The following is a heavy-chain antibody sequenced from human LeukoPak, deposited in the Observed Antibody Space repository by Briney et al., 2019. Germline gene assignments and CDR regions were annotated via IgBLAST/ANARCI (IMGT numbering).Heavy chain of an antibody. V-gene: IGHV3-23*01. CDR1: GFTFSSYA. Sequence: GGSPRLSCAASGFTFSSYAMSWVRQAPGKGLEWVSAISGSGGSTYYADSVKGRFTISRDNSMNTLYLQMNSLRAEDTAVYYCAKPVEYYYDSSGYGGGAFDIWGQGTMVTVSS. CDR3: AKPVEYYYDSSGYGGGAFDI. D-gene: IGHD3-22*01. CDR2: ISGSGGST. J-gene: IGHJ3*02.